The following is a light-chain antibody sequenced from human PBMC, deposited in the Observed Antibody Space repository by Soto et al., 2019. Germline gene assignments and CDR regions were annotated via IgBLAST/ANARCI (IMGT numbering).Light chain of an antibody. J-gene: IGKJ4*01. CDR1: HILLHSNGYNY. V-gene: IGKV2-28*01. Sequence: DIVMTQSPLSLPVTPGDPASISCRSSHILLHSNGYNYLDWYLQKPGQSPQLLIYLGFSRATGVPARFSGSRSGPEFTLTINSLQSEDFAIYYCQRYNNWPLTFGGGTKVDIK. CDR3: QRYNNWPLT. CDR2: LGF.